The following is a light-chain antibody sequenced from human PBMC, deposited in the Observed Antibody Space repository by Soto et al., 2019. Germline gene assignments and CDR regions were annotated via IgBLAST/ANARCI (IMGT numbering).Light chain of an antibody. CDR1: SSDVGSYNR. Sequence: QSALTQPPSVSGSHGQSVTISFTGTSSDVGSYNRVSWYQQPPGTAPKLMIYEVTNRPSGVPDRFSGSKSGNTASLTISGLQDEDEADYYCRSYTSSSTYVFGTGTKLTVL. J-gene: IGLJ1*01. CDR3: RSYTSSSTYV. CDR2: EVT. V-gene: IGLV2-18*02.